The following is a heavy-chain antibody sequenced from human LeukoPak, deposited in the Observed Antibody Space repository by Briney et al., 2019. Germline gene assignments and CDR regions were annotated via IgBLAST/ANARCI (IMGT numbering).Heavy chain of an antibody. Sequence: GDSDTRYSPSFQGQVTISAGKSISTAYLQWSSLKASDTAMYYCARLMTPPFGELNLFDYWGQGTLVTVSS. D-gene: IGHD3-10*01. V-gene: IGHV5-51*01. J-gene: IGHJ4*02. CDR3: ARLMTPPFGELNLFDY. CDR2: GDSDT.